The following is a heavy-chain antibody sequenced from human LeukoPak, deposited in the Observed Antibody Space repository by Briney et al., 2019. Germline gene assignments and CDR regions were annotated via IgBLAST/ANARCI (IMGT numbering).Heavy chain of an antibody. D-gene: IGHD6-13*01. CDR2: INPSGGST. V-gene: IGHV1-46*01. CDR1: GGTFTSYY. CDR3: ARDYGQQLVRYYYMDV. J-gene: IGHJ6*03. Sequence: ASVKVSCKASGGTFTSYYMHWVRQAPGQGLEWMGIINPSGGSTSYAQKFQGRVTMTRDTSTSTVYMELSSLRSEDTAVYYCARDYGQQLVRYYYMDVWGKGTTVTVSS.